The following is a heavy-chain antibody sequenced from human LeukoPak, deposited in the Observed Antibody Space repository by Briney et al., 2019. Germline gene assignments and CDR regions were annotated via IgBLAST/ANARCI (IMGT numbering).Heavy chain of an antibody. CDR1: SGSISSSNW. J-gene: IGHJ5*02. CDR2: IYHSGST. D-gene: IGHD6-19*01. CDR3: ASRSSGWYWDNWFDP. Sequence: SETLSLTCGVSSGSISSSNWWNWVRQPPGRGLEWIGEIYHSGSTHYNPSLKSRVTISVDKSKNQFSLKLSSVTAADTAVYYCASRSSGWYWDNWFDPWGQGTLVTVSS. V-gene: IGHV4-4*02.